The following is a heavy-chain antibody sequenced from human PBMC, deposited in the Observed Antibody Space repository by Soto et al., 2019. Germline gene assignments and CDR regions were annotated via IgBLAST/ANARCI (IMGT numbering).Heavy chain of an antibody. CDR2: INPSGGST. CDR1: GYTFTSYY. J-gene: IGHJ5*02. V-gene: IGHV1-46*03. Sequence: ASVKVSCKASGYTFTSYYMHWVRQAPGQGLEWMGIINPSGGSTSYAQKFQGRVTMTRDTSTSTVYMELSSLRSEDTAVYYCARAYYDFWSGYFGGPSWFDPWGQGTLVTVSS. D-gene: IGHD3-3*01. CDR3: ARAYYDFWSGYFGGPSWFDP.